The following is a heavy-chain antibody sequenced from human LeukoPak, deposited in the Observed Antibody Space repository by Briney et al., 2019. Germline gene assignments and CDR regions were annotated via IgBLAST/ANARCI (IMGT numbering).Heavy chain of an antibody. CDR2: IRYDGSNK. Sequence: PGGSLRLPCAASGFTFSSYGMHWVRQAPGKGLEWMAFIRYDGSNKWYADSVKGRFTISRDNSKNTLYLQMNSLRAEDTAVYYCAKDFYGTSGYYYWFYFEHWGQGALVTVSS. CDR1: GFTFSSYG. V-gene: IGHV3-30*02. J-gene: IGHJ4*02. D-gene: IGHD3-22*01. CDR3: AKDFYGTSGYYYWFYFEH.